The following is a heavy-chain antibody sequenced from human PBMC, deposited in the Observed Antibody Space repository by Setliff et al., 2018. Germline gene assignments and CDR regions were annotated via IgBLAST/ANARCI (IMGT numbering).Heavy chain of an antibody. Sequence: ASVKVSCKASGCTFTGYYMHWARQAPGQGLEWMGWINPNSGGTNYAQKFQGWVTMTRDTSISTAYMELSRLRSDDTAVYYCAREAVHDSGYDGALDYWGQGTLVTVSS. CDR2: INPNSGGT. V-gene: IGHV1-2*04. CDR3: AREAVHDSGYDGALDY. D-gene: IGHD5-12*01. CDR1: GCTFTGYY. J-gene: IGHJ4*02.